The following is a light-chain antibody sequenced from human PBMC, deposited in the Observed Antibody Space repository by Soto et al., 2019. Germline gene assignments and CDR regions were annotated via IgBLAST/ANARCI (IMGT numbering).Light chain of an antibody. Sequence: EMVLTQSPGTLSLSPGERATLSCRASQSVSSSFLAWYQQKPHQAPRLLISGASSRAACIPDRFSGSESGTAFTHIISTLESEDFAVYYCQQYSSSPPYTFGLGTRLEIK. CDR2: GAS. V-gene: IGKV3-20*01. CDR1: QSVSSSF. J-gene: IGKJ2*01. CDR3: QQYSSSPPYT.